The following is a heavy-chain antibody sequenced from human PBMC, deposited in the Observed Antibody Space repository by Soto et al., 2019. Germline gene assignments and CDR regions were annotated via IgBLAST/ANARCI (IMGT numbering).Heavy chain of an antibody. V-gene: IGHV1-69*02. CDR1: GGTFSSYT. CDR3: ARGPRAYAVTTNREYFQH. D-gene: IGHD4-17*01. CDR2: IIPILGIA. Sequence: GASVKVSCKASGGTFSSYTISWVRQAPGQGLEWMGRIIPILGIANYAQKFQGRVTITADKSTSTAYMELSSLRSEDTAVYYCARGPRAYAVTTNREYFQHWGQGTLVTVSS. J-gene: IGHJ1*01.